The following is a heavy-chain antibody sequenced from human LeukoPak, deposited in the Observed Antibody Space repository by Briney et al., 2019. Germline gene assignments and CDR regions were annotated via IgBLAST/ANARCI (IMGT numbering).Heavy chain of an antibody. CDR3: AKDRSGEGNFDY. J-gene: IGHJ4*02. V-gene: IGHV3-23*01. CDR1: VFTFSSYA. Sequence: PGGSLRLSCAASVFTFSSYAMSWVRQAPGKGLEWVSAISGSGGSTYYADSVKGRFTISRDNSKNTLYLQMNSLRAEDTAVYYCAKDRSGEGNFDYWGQGTLVTVSS. D-gene: IGHD3-10*01. CDR2: ISGSGGST.